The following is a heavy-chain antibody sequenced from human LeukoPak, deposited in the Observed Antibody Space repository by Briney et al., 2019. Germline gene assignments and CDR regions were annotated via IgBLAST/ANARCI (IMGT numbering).Heavy chain of an antibody. CDR2: IFHSGNT. D-gene: IGHD1-7*01. V-gene: IGHV4-38-2*02. CDR1: SYSISSGYY. Sequence: SETLSLTCTVSSYSISSGYYWGWIRQPPGKGLEWIGSIFHSGNTYYNPSLKTRVTISVDTSKNHFSLKLSSVTAADTAVYYCARDSGTTGEVKFDPWGQGTLVTVSS. CDR3: ARDSGTTGEVKFDP. J-gene: IGHJ5*02.